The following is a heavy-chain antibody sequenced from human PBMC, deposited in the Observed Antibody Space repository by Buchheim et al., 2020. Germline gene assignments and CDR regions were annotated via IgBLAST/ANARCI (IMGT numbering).Heavy chain of an antibody. Sequence: QVQLQQWGAGLLKPSETLSLTCAVYGGSFSGYYWSWIRQPPGKGLEWIGEINHSGSTNYNPFLKSRVTISVDTSKNQFSLKLSSVTAADTAVYYCARRITIFGVVIIPRAFDIWGQGT. J-gene: IGHJ3*02. CDR3: ARRITIFGVVIIPRAFDI. V-gene: IGHV4-34*01. CDR1: GGSFSGYY. CDR2: INHSGST. D-gene: IGHD3-3*01.